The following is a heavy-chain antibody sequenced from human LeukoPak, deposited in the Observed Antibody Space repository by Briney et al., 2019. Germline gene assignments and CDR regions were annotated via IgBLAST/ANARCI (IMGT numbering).Heavy chain of an antibody. Sequence: GGSLRLSCAASGFTFSSYWMSWVRQAPGKGLEWVANIKQDGSEKYYVDSVKGRFTISRDNAKNSLYLQMNSLRAEDTAMYYCARADRRIVGATRHDAFDIWGQGTMVTVSS. D-gene: IGHD1-26*01. J-gene: IGHJ3*02. CDR1: GFTFSSYW. CDR3: ARADRRIVGATRHDAFDI. CDR2: IKQDGSEK. V-gene: IGHV3-7*01.